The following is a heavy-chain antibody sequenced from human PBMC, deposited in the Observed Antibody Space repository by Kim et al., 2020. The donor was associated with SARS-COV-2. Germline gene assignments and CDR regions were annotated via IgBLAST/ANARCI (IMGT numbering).Heavy chain of an antibody. CDR3: AKTLVIIEEDAFDI. D-gene: IGHD3-9*01. J-gene: IGHJ3*02. Sequence: ADSVKGRFTISRDNSKNTLYLQMNSLRAEDTAVYYCAKTLVIIEEDAFDIWGQGTMVTVSS. V-gene: IGHV3-30*02.